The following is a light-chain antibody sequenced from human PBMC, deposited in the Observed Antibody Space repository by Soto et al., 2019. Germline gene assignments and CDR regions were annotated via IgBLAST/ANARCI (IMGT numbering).Light chain of an antibody. CDR3: QQYNNWPPIT. CDR2: GAS. CDR1: QSLSSS. Sequence: IVMTQSPATLSVCPGERATLSCRASQSLSSSKLAWYQQRPGQAPRLLIYGASTRATGIPARFSGSGSGTEFTLTITSLQSQDFAVYYCQQYNNWPPITFGQGTRLEVK. J-gene: IGKJ5*01. V-gene: IGKV3-15*01.